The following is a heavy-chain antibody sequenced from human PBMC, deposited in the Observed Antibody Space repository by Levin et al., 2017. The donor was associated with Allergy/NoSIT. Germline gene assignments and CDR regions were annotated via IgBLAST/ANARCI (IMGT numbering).Heavy chain of an antibody. CDR3: AKDKLSHAPSGIDY. CDR2: VSWDGGSA. Sequence: LSLTCAASGFIFDDYAMHWVRPAPGKGLEWVSLVSWDGGSAYYADSVKGRFTISRDNSKNSLYLQMHTLRAEDTALYYCAKDKLSHAPSGIDYWGQGTLVTVSS. D-gene: IGHD3-10*01. CDR1: GFIFDDYA. V-gene: IGHV3-43D*03. J-gene: IGHJ4*02.